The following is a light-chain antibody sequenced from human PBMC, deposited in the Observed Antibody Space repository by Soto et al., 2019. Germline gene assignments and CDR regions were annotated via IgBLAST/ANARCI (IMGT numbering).Light chain of an antibody. V-gene: IGKV3-20*01. CDR1: QSVSSN. Sequence: EIVLTQSPGTLSLSPGERATLSCRASQSVSSNLAWYQQKPGQAPRLLIYGASSRATGIPDRFSGSGSGTEFTLTISRLEPEDFAVYYCQQYGSSPTTFGQGTKVDIK. CDR2: GAS. CDR3: QQYGSSPTT. J-gene: IGKJ1*01.